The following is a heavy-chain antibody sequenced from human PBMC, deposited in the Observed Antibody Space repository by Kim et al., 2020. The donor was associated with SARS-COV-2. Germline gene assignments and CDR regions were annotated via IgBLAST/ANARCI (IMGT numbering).Heavy chain of an antibody. CDR1: GGSISSSSYY. J-gene: IGHJ4*02. V-gene: IGHV4-39*07. D-gene: IGHD2-2*01. Sequence: SETLSLTCTVSGGSISSSSYYWGWIRQPPGKGLEWIGSIYYSGSTYYNPSLKSRVTISVDTSKNQFSLKLSSVTAADTAVYYCARATYCSSTSCHNPFDYWGQGTLVTVSS. CDR2: IYYSGST. CDR3: ARATYCSSTSCHNPFDY.